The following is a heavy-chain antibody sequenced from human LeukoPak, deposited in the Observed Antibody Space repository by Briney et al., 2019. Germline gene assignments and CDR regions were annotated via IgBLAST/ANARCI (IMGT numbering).Heavy chain of an antibody. D-gene: IGHD3-22*01. CDR3: ASTPTTYYYDSSGYPFDY. J-gene: IGHJ4*02. CDR1: GGSFSGYY. V-gene: IGHV4-34*01. Sequence: PSETLSLTCAVYGGSFSGYYWSWIRQPPGKGLEWIGEINHSGSTNYNPSLKSRVTISVDTSKNQFSLKLSSVTAADTAVYYCASTPTTYYYDSSGYPFDYWGQGALVTVSS. CDR2: INHSGST.